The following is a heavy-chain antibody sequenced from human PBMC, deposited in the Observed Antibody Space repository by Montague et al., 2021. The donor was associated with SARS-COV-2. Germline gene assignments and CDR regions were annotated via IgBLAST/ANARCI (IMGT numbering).Heavy chain of an antibody. V-gene: IGHV4-4*02. Sequence: SETLSLTCAVSGDSICTDNWWTCGRPPAGTRVAGVGVIYHTGSTKYKPSLKSRVSMSVDKSWHQFSLRLSSVTAADAAIYYRARKGSGRSDLAYWGQRTLVTVSS. CDR1: GDSICTDNW. CDR2: IYHTGST. D-gene: IGHD1-26*01. CDR3: ARKGSGRSDLAY. J-gene: IGHJ4*02.